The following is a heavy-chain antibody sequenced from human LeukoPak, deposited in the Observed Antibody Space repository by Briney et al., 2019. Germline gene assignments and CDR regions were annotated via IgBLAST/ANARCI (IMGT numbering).Heavy chain of an antibody. J-gene: IGHJ5*02. CDR2: ISGSGGST. Sequence: GGSLSLSRAASGFTFSSYAMSWVRQAPGGGVEWGSAISGSGGSTYYADPVKGQSIIPRANSKNTLYLQMHSLRAEATAVYYCPRDRVGSSNAGSYYGWFDPSSQGTLVTLSS. CDR1: GFTFSSYA. CDR3: PRDRVGSSNAGSYYGWFDP. V-gene: IGHV3-23*01. D-gene: IGHD1-26*01.